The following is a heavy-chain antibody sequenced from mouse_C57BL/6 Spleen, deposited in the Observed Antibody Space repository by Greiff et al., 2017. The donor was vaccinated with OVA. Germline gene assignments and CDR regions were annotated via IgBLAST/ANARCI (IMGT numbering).Heavy chain of an antibody. D-gene: IGHD1-1*01. CDR2: IDPSDSYT. V-gene: IGHV1-50*01. CDR3: ARGYGSSPVYFDY. J-gene: IGHJ2*01. CDR1: GYTFTSYW. Sequence: VQLQQSGAELVKPGASVKLSCKASGYTFTSYWMQWVKQRPGQGLEWIGEIDPSDSYTNYNQKFKGKATLTVDTSSSTAYMQLSSLTSEDSAVYYWARGYGSSPVYFDYWGQGTTLTVSS.